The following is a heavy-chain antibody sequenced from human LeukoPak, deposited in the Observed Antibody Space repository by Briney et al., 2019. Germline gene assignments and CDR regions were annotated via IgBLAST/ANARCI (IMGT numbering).Heavy chain of an antibody. Sequence: GGSLRLSCAASGFTFSSYAMHWVRQAPGKGLEWVAVISYDGSNKYCADSVKGRFTISRDNSKNTLYLQMNSLRAEDTAVYYCAREGSGMDVWGQGTTVTVSS. CDR3: AREGSGMDV. V-gene: IGHV3-30-3*01. D-gene: IGHD3-10*01. J-gene: IGHJ6*02. CDR1: GFTFSSYA. CDR2: ISYDGSNK.